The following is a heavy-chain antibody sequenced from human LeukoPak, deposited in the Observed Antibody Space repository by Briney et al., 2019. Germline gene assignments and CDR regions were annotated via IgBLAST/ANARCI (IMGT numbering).Heavy chain of an antibody. CDR1: GFTFSTYA. Sequence: GGSLRLSCAASGFTFSTYAMSWVRQAPGKGLEWVSAMSGSGGTTFYADSVKGRFTISRDNAKNTLYLQMNSLRAEDTAMYYCAREGYTGSYPDYWGQGTLVTVSS. D-gene: IGHD1-26*01. CDR2: MSGSGGTT. J-gene: IGHJ4*02. CDR3: AREGYTGSYPDY. V-gene: IGHV3-23*01.